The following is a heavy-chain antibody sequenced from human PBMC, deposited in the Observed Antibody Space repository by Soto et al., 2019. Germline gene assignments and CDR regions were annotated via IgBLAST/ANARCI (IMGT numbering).Heavy chain of an antibody. D-gene: IGHD6-19*01. CDR3: AADKGHSSGWYFYYYGMDV. Sequence: ASVKVSCKASGFTFTSSAVQWVRQARGQRLEWIGWTVVGSGNTNYAQKFQERVTITRDMSTSTAYMELSSLRSEDTAVYYCAADKGHSSGWYFYYYGMDVWGQGTTVTVSS. CDR2: TVVGSGNT. J-gene: IGHJ6*02. V-gene: IGHV1-58*01. CDR1: GFTFTSSA.